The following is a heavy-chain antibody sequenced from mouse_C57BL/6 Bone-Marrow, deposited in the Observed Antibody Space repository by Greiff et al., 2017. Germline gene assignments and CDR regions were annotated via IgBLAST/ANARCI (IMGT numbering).Heavy chain of an antibody. Sequence: DVKLVESGGGLVKPGGSLKLSCAASGFTFSSYAMSWVRQTPEKRLEWVATISDGGSYTYYPDNVKGRFTISRDNAKNNLYLQMSHLKSEDTAMYYCARDSYGSSYWFAYWGQGTLVTVSA. V-gene: IGHV5-4*03. CDR2: ISDGGSYT. D-gene: IGHD1-1*01. CDR1: GFTFSSYA. CDR3: ARDSYGSSYWFAY. J-gene: IGHJ3*01.